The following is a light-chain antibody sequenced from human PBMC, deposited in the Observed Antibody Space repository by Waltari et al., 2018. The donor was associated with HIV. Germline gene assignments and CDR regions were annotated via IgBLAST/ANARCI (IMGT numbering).Light chain of an antibody. V-gene: IGKV3D-15*01. CDR1: QNITNK. Sequence: EVVLTQAPSTLSVSLGEGASFSCRASQNITNKLGWYQQKAGQAPRLLIYDASRRATAIPDRFSGSGSGTEFNLTISRLVFEDVAVYVCQQYKYWPETFGQGTKVEIK. J-gene: IGKJ1*01. CDR2: DAS. CDR3: QQYKYWPET.